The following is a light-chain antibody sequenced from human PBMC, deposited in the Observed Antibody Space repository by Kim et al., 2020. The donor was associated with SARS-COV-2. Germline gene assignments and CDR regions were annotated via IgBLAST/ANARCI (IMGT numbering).Light chain of an antibody. CDR1: SDVGGYKY. CDR2: DVS. V-gene: IGLV2-14*03. Sequence: QSALTQPASVSGSPGQSITISCSSDVGGYKYVSWYQQHPGKAPKLMIYDVSNRPSGVSNRFSGSQSGNTASLTISGLQAEDEADYYCSAYTHNGGPYYVFGTGTKVTVL. J-gene: IGLJ1*01. CDR3: SAYTHNGGPYYV.